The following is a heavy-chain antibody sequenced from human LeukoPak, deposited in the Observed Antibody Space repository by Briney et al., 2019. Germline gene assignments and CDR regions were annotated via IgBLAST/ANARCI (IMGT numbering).Heavy chain of an antibody. CDR1: GGSVSSGTYY. Sequence: SETLSLTCTVSGGSVSSGTYYWSWIRQPPGKGLEWIGYIYYSGSTNYNPSLKSRVTISVDTSKNQFSLKLSSVTAADTAVYYCARGGRIANDAFDIWGQGTMVTVSS. V-gene: IGHV4-61*01. CDR3: ARGGRIANDAFDI. CDR2: IYYSGST. J-gene: IGHJ3*02. D-gene: IGHD2-15*01.